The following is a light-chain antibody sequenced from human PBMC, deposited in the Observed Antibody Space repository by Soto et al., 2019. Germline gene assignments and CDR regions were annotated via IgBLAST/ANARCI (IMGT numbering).Light chain of an antibody. CDR1: QSISRW. J-gene: IGKJ1*01. V-gene: IGKV1-5*01. CDR3: QQYSSHWT. Sequence: DIQMTQSPSALSASVGDRVTITCRASQSISRWLAWYQQKPGKAPKLLIFDVSSLQSGVPSRFSGSGFGTEFTLTISSLQPDDFATYYCQQYSSHWTFGQGTKVEIK. CDR2: DVS.